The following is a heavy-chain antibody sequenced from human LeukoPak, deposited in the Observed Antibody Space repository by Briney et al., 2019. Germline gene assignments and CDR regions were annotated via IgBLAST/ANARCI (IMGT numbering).Heavy chain of an antibody. V-gene: IGHV1-18*01. CDR3: ARRITMVRGVITYYYYYGMDV. CDR2: ISAYNGNT. CDR1: GYTFTSYG. Sequence: ASVKVSRKSSGYTFTSYGNSWMRQAQAQGHELMGWISAYNGNTNYAQKLQGRVTMTTDTSTSTAYMELRSLRSDDTAVYYCARRITMVRGVITYYYYYGMDVWGQGTTVTVSS. J-gene: IGHJ6*02. D-gene: IGHD3-10*01.